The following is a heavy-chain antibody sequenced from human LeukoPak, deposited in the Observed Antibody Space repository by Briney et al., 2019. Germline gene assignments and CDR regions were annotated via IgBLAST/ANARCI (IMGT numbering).Heavy chain of an antibody. J-gene: IGHJ4*02. V-gene: IGHV1-46*01. CDR3: ARGLRDDSSGYYRTSAY. D-gene: IGHD3-22*01. CDR2: INPSGGST. CDR1: GYTFTSYY. Sequence: ASVKVSCKASGYTFTSYYMHCVRQAHGQGLEWMGIINPSGGSTSYAQKFQGRVTMTRDTSTSSVYMELSSLRSEDTAVYYCARGLRDDSSGYYRTSAYWGQGTLVTVSS.